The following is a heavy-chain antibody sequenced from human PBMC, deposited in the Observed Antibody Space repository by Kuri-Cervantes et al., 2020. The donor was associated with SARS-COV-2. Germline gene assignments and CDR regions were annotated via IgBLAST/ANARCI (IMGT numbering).Heavy chain of an antibody. Sequence: GGSLRLSCAASGFTFSGHWIHWVRQAPGKGLEWVASVKQDGSDKYYVDFVKGRFTVSRDNAKNSLYLQMNSLRADDTAVYYCAKARAGPRRYVRRPYYYNGMDVWGQGTTVTVSS. CDR2: VKQDGSDK. V-gene: IGHV3-7*03. D-gene: IGHD3-10*02. J-gene: IGHJ6*02. CDR1: GFTFSGHW. CDR3: AKARAGPRRYVRRPYYYNGMDV.